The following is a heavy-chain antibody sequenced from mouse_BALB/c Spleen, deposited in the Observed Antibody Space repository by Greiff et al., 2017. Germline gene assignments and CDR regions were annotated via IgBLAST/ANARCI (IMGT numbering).Heavy chain of an antibody. V-gene: IGHV2-9*02. D-gene: IGHD2-4*01. CDR1: GFSFTSYG. CDR2: IWAGGST. Sequence: VQLQESGPGLVAPSQSLSITCPVSGFSFTSYGVHWVRQPPGKGLEWLGVIWAGGSTNYNSALMSRLSISKDNSKSQVFLKMNSLQTDDTAMYYCARENDYDGYYYAMDYWGQGTSVTVSS. CDR3: ARENDYDGYYYAMDY. J-gene: IGHJ4*01.